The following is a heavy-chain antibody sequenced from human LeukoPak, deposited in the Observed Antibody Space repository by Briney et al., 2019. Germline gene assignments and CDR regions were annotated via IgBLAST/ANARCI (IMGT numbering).Heavy chain of an antibody. D-gene: IGHD3-22*01. CDR1: GYTFTSYY. Sequence: GASVKVSCKASGYTFTSYYMHWGRQAPGQGLEWMGIINPSGGSTNYAQKFQGRVTMTRDTSTSTVYMELSSLRSEDTAVYYCARAPLPHIGVVITFDYWGQGTLVTVSS. CDR2: INPSGGST. V-gene: IGHV1-46*01. CDR3: ARAPLPHIGVVITFDY. J-gene: IGHJ4*02.